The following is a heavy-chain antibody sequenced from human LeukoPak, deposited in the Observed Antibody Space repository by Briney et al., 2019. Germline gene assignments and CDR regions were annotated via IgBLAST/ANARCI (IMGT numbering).Heavy chain of an antibody. J-gene: IGHJ5*02. D-gene: IGHD2-2*01. Sequence: GGSLRLSCAASGITFSSYAMTWVRQAPGKGLEWVSVISGSGDGTYYADSVKGRFTISRDNSKNTLYLQMNSLRAEDTAVYYCAKESELLCGGWFDPWGQGTLVTVSS. V-gene: IGHV3-23*01. CDR1: GITFSSYA. CDR2: ISGSGDGT. CDR3: AKESELLCGGWFDP.